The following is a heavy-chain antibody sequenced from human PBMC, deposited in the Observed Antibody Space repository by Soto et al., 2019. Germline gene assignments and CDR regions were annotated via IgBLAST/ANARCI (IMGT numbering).Heavy chain of an antibody. CDR3: ARVRDPHLDHYGLDV. V-gene: IGHV1-69*06. Sequence: QVQLVQSGAEVKSPGSSVKVSCKTSGFNFNVYGIHWVRQAPGQGLEWMGGLIPIYEEPYYAQKFQGRGTITADKSTTTVHLELSSMRSEDTAVYFCARVRDPHLDHYGLDVWGQGTTVTVSS. CDR1: GFNFNVYG. CDR2: LIPIYEEP. J-gene: IGHJ6*02.